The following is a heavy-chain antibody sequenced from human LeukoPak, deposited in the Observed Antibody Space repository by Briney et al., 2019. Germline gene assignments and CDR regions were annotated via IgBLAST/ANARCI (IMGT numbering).Heavy chain of an antibody. CDR2: IYHSGST. CDR3: ARFPSTYYDSSGYYYGDY. Sequence: PSRTLSLTCAVSGGFISSSNWWSWFRQPPGKGLEWIGEIYHSGSTNYNPSLKSRVTISVDKSKNQFSLKLSSVTAADTAVYYCARFPSTYYDSSGYYYGDYWGQGTLVTVSS. D-gene: IGHD3-22*01. CDR1: GGFISSSNW. V-gene: IGHV4-4*02. J-gene: IGHJ4*02.